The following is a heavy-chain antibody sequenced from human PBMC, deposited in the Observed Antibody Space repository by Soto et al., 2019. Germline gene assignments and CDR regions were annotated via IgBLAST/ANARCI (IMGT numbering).Heavy chain of an antibody. CDR3: ALAPYSGGPLDY. D-gene: IGHD1-26*01. V-gene: IGHV3-23*01. CDR1: GFTFISYA. Sequence: PGGSLRLSCAASGFTFISYAMSWVRQAPGKGLEWVSAISGSGGSTYYADSVKGRFTISRDNSKNTLYLQMNSLRAEDTAVYYCALAPYSGGPLDYWGQGTLVTVSS. J-gene: IGHJ4*02. CDR2: ISGSGGST.